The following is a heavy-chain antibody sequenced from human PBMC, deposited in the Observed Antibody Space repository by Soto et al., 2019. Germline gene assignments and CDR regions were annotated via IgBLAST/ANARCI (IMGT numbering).Heavy chain of an antibody. J-gene: IGHJ5*02. CDR3: ARDSLTPNYDFWSGYSPLNWFDP. Sequence: PGGSLRLSCAASGFTFSSYWMSWVRQAPGKGLEWVANIKQDGSEKYYVDSVEGRFTISRDNAKNSLYLQMNSLRAEDTAVYYCARDSLTPNYDFWSGYSPLNWFDPWGQGTLVTVSS. D-gene: IGHD3-3*01. V-gene: IGHV3-7*01. CDR2: IKQDGSEK. CDR1: GFTFSSYW.